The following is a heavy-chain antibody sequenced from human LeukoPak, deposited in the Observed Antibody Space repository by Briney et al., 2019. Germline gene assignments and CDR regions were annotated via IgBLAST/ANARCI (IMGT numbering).Heavy chain of an antibody. D-gene: IGHD1-14*01. V-gene: IGHV1-69*04. CDR1: GGTFSSYA. CDR2: IIPIFGIA. Sequence: SVKVSCKASGGTFSSYAINWVRQAPGQGLEWMGRIIPIFGIANYAQKFQGRVTITADKSTSTAYMELSSLRSEDTAVYYCAREASENYYYGMDVWGQGTTVTVSS. J-gene: IGHJ6*02. CDR3: AREASENYYYGMDV.